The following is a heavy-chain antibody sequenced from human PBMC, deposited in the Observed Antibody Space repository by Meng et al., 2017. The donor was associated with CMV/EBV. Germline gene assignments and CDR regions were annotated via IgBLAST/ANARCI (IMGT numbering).Heavy chain of an antibody. Sequence: SETLSLTCTVSGGSISSYYWSWIRQPPGKGLEWVGYIYYSGSTNYNPSLKSRVTISVDTCKNQFSLKLSSVNAADTAVYYCARGNGYYCDSSGYPLYYYYYGMDVWGQGTTVTVSS. J-gene: IGHJ6*02. D-gene: IGHD3-22*01. V-gene: IGHV4-59*01. CDR2: IYYSGST. CDR1: GGSISSYY. CDR3: ARGNGYYCDSSGYPLYYYYYGMDV.